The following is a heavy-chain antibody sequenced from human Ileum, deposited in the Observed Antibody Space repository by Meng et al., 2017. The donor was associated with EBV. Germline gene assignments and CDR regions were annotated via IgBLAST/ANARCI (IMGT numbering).Heavy chain of an antibody. J-gene: IGHJ4*02. Sequence: QVQLQESGPGLVKPWXXLSLTCTVSGDSISSSPYFWGWIRQPPGKGLEWIGSIYYSGNTYYTPSLKSRLTISVDTSKNQFSLKLTSVTAADTAVYYCARQLDTVTSGDWGQGTLVTVSS. D-gene: IGHD4-17*01. CDR2: IYYSGNT. CDR3: ARQLDTVTSGD. V-gene: IGHV4-39*01. CDR1: GDSISSSPYF.